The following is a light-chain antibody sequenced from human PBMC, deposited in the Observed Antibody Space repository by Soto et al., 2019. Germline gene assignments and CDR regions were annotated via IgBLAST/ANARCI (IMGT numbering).Light chain of an antibody. CDR1: QSVSYN. J-gene: IGKJ1*01. Sequence: EIVMAQSPATLSVSAGERVTLSCRASQSVSYNLAWYQQKPGQAPRLLIYGPSTRATGIPARFSGSGSGTEFTLTISSLQSENFALYYCQQYNNWPRTFGQGTKVDI. V-gene: IGKV3-15*01. CDR2: GPS. CDR3: QQYNNWPRT.